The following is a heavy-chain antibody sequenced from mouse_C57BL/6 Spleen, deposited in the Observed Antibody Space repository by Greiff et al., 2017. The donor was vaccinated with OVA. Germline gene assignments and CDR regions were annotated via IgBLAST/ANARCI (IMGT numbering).Heavy chain of an antibody. J-gene: IGHJ3*01. Sequence: VQLQESGPGLVQPSQSLSITCTVSGFSLTSYGVHWVRQSPGKGLEWLGVIWRGGSTDYNAAFMSRLSITKDNSKSQVFFKMNSLQADDTAIYYCAKNNYDYDVGFAYWGQGTLVTVSA. CDR2: IWRGGST. CDR1: GFSLTSYG. D-gene: IGHD2-4*01. CDR3: AKNNYDYDVGFAY. V-gene: IGHV2-5*01.